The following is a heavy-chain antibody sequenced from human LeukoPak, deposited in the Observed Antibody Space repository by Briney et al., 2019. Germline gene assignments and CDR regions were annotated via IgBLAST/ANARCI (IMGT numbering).Heavy chain of an antibody. Sequence: SETLSLTCTVSSDSISRSRFYGGWIRQPPGRGLEWIATISYRGSTYYNPSLRSRVTMSIDTSKNQFSLKLSSVTAADTAVYYCASLLSGFISSWCPDYYYGVDVWGQGTTVSVSS. CDR3: ASLLSGFISSWCPDYYYGVDV. CDR1: SDSISRSRFY. V-gene: IGHV4-39*01. D-gene: IGHD6-13*01. CDR2: ISYRGST. J-gene: IGHJ6*02.